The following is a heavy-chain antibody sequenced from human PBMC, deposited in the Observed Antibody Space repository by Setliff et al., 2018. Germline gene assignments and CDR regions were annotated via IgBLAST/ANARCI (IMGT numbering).Heavy chain of an antibody. CDR1: GASVSSHY. CDR2: ISYSGIT. J-gene: IGHJ4*02. V-gene: IGHV4-59*02. CDR3: AKGGTYRYFDF. D-gene: IGHD1-1*01. Sequence: SETLSLTCNVSGASVSSHYWDWIRQPPGKGLEWIGFISYSGITTYNVSLKSRVSISVDTSKNEISLKLKSVTAADTAVYYCAKGGTYRYFDFWGQGALVTVSS.